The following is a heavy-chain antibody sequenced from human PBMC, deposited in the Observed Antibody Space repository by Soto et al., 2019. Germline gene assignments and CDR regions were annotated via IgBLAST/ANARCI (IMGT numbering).Heavy chain of an antibody. CDR2: ISGSGFKK. V-gene: IGHV3-23*01. J-gene: IGHJ5*02. CDR1: GFIFENFG. Sequence: PAGSRRLSCAASGFIFENFGMSWVRQAPGKGLEWISSISGSGFKKYYADSVKGRFTISRDNSKSTVYLELRNLSAEDTAVYHCAKNQGVELVPLATVDWFDPWGQGSVVTVSS. D-gene: IGHD1-26*01. CDR3: AKNQGVELVPLATVDWFDP.